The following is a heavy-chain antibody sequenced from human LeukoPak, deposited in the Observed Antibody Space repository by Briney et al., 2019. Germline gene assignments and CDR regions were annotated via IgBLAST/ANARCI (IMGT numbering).Heavy chain of an antibody. CDR3: ARGVKAEGYFDY. J-gene: IGHJ4*02. Sequence: SETLSLTCAVSGGSISSGGYSWSWIRQPPGKGLEWIGYIYHSGSTYYNPSLKSRVTISVDTSKNQFSLKLSSVTAADTAVYYCARGVKAEGYFDYWGQGTLVTVSS. CDR1: GGSISSGGYS. CDR2: IYHSGST. D-gene: IGHD3-16*02. V-gene: IGHV4-30-2*01.